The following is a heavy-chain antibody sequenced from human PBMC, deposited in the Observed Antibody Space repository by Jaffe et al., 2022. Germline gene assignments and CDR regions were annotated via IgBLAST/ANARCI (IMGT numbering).Heavy chain of an antibody. D-gene: IGHD6-19*01. J-gene: IGHJ3*01. CDR2: IGDNT. CDR1: GFTFGDIP. CDR3: ARRIKVSGTGAFDL. V-gene: IGHV3-23*01. Sequence: DVRLLESGGGLVQPGGSLRLSCAASGFTFGDIPMNWVRQAPGKGLEWVSTIGDNTYYSDSVMGRFTISRDNSKNTLYLQMDSLRADDTAMYYCARRIKVSGTGAFDLWGQGTTVTVSS.